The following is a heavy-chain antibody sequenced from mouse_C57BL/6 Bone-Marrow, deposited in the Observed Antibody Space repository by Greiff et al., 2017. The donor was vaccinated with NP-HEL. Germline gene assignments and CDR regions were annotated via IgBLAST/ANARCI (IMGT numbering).Heavy chain of an antibody. D-gene: IGHD1-1*01. CDR1: GYTFTGYW. J-gene: IGHJ4*01. CDR3: ARRPFTTVSATRAMDY. Sequence: VKLQESGAELMKPGASVKLSCKATGYTFTGYWIEWVKQRPGHGLEWIGEILPGSGSTNYNEKFKGKATFTADTSSNTAYMQLSSLTTEDSAIYYCARRPFTTVSATRAMDYWGQGTSVTVSS. CDR2: ILPGSGST. V-gene: IGHV1-9*01.